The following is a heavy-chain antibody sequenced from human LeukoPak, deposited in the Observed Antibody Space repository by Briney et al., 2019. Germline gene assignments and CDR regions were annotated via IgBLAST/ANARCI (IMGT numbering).Heavy chain of an antibody. Sequence: GGSLRLSCAASGFTFSSYAMSWVRRAPGKGLEWVSAISGSGGSTYYADSVKGRFTISRDNSKNTLYLQMNSLRAEDTAVYYCAKDRAWFGELQGSNWFDPWGQGTLVTVSS. CDR1: GFTFSSYA. D-gene: IGHD3-10*01. J-gene: IGHJ5*02. CDR2: ISGSGGST. V-gene: IGHV3-23*01. CDR3: AKDRAWFGELQGSNWFDP.